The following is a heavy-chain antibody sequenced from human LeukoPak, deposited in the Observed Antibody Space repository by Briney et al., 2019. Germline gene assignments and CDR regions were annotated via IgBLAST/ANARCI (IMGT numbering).Heavy chain of an antibody. CDR1: GLTFSSYW. CDR2: IKQDGSEK. J-gene: IGHJ4*02. CDR3: ARVGYSGYGGFYFDY. D-gene: IGHD5-12*01. Sequence: PGGSLRLSCAASGLTFSSYWMSWVRQAPGKGLEWVANIKQDGSEKYYVDSVKGRFTISRDNAKNSLYLQMNSLRAEDTAVYYCARVGYSGYGGFYFDYWGQGTLVTVSS. V-gene: IGHV3-7*01.